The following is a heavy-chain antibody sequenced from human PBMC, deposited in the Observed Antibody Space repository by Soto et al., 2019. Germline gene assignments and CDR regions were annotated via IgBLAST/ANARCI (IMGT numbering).Heavy chain of an antibody. CDR1: GGSISSGDYY. CDR2: IYYSGST. D-gene: IGHD6-13*01. J-gene: IGHJ4*02. V-gene: IGHV4-30-4*01. Sequence: KTSETLSLTCTVSGGSISSGDYYWSWIRQPPGKGLEWIGYIYYSGSTYYNPSPKSRVTISVDASKNQFSLKLSSVTAADTAVYYCARIAAAGTREYFDYWGQGTLVTVSS. CDR3: ARIAAAGTREYFDY.